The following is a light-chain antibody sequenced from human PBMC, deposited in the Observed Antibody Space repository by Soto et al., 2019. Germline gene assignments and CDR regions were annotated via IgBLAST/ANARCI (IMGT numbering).Light chain of an antibody. J-gene: IGKJ1*01. Sequence: DIQMTKSPSTLSASVGDRVTIICRASQTIDSWLAWYQQRPGKPPNLLIYKASTLASGVPSRFSGSGSGTEFTLTINSLQPDDFATYYCQQYHSYSFGQGTKVDIK. CDR1: QTIDSW. V-gene: IGKV1-5*03. CDR3: QQYHSYS. CDR2: KAS.